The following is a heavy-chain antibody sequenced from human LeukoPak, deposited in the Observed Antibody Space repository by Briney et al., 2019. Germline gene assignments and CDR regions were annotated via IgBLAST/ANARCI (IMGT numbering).Heavy chain of an antibody. J-gene: IGHJ4*02. CDR1: GASFSSGDQY. D-gene: IGHD3-22*01. Sequence: SETLSLTCTVSGASFSSGDQYWNWIRQSPGKGLEWIGSIHPSGTLYNNPSLESRVTMSMDTSKNQFSLNLNSVTAADTAVYFCSRGLDSRKLGYWGQGTLVSVSS. V-gene: IGHV4-31*03. CDR3: SRGLDSRKLGY. CDR2: IHPSGTL.